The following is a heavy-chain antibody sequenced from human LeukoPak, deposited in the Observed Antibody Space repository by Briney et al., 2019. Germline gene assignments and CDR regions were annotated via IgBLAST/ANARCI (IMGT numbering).Heavy chain of an antibody. V-gene: IGHV3-21*01. CDR3: ARSTSVGAPGFDY. CDR2: VSSSSSYI. D-gene: IGHD1-26*01. Sequence: GGSLRLSCAASGFTFSSYSMNWVRQAPGKGLEWVSSVSSSSSYIYYADSVKGRFTISRDNAKNSLYLQMNSLRAEDTAVYYCARSTSVGAPGFDYWGQGTLVTVSS. J-gene: IGHJ4*02. CDR1: GFTFSSYS.